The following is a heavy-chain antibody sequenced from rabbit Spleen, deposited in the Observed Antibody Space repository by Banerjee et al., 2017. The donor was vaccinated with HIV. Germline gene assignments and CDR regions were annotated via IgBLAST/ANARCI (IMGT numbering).Heavy chain of an antibody. CDR1: GFSFSTSYY. Sequence: QEQLVESGGGLVQPEGSLTLTCTASGFSFSTSYYICWVRQAPGKGLESVACIYPDSSGSTYYASWAKGRFTISKTSSTTVTLEMTSLTAADTATYFCARGSAAMTMMITGFYLNLWGPGTLVTVS. V-gene: IGHV1S45*01. D-gene: IGHD2-1*01. J-gene: IGHJ4*01. CDR3: ARGSAAMTMMITGFYLNL. CDR2: IYPDSSGST.